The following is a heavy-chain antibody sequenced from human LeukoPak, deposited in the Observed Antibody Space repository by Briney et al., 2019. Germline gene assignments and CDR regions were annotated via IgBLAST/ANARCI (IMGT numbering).Heavy chain of an antibody. CDR1: GGSFSGYY. CDR3: ARGQRSSGWYRTFDY. V-gene: IGHV4-34*01. Sequence: PSETQSLTCAVYGGSFSGYYWSWIRQPPGKGLEWIGEINHSGSTNYNPSLKSRVTISVDTSKNQFSLKLSSVTAADTAVYYCARGQRSSGWYRTFDYWGQGTLVTVSS. CDR2: INHSGST. J-gene: IGHJ4*02. D-gene: IGHD6-19*01.